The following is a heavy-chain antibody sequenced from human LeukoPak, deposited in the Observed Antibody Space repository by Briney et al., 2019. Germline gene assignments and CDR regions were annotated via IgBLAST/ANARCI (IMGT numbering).Heavy chain of an antibody. J-gene: IGHJ1*01. CDR3: ARWSDSSGYYNAEYFQH. CDR2: IIPIFGTA. Sequence: SVKVSCKASGGTFSSYAISWVRQAPGQGLKWMGRIIPIFGTANYAQKFQGRVTITADKSTSTAYMELSSLRSEDTAVYYCARWSDSSGYYNAEYFQHWGQGTLVTVSS. CDR1: GGTFSSYA. D-gene: IGHD3-22*01. V-gene: IGHV1-69*06.